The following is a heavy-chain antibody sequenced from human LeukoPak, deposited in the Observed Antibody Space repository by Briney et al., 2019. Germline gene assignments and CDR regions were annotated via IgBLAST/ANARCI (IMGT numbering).Heavy chain of an antibody. V-gene: IGHV4-31*03. D-gene: IGHD4-17*01. CDR1: GGSISSGGYY. CDR2: IYYSGST. Sequence: SETLSLTCTVSGGSISSGGYYWSWIRQRPGKGLEWIGYIYYSGSTYYNPSLKSRVTISVDTSKNQFSLKLSSVTAADTAVYYCARTYGDYAISNWFDPWGQGTLVTVSS. J-gene: IGHJ5*02. CDR3: ARTYGDYAISNWFDP.